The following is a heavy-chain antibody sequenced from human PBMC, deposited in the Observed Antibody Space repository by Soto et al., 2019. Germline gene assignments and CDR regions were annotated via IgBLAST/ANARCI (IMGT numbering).Heavy chain of an antibody. CDR1: GYTSTAYY. V-gene: IGHV1-46*01. CDR3: ARDSPPDY. Sequence: EASVKVSCKASGYTSTAYYMHWVRQAPGQGLEWMGVINPTGGSTTYAQKFQGRVTMTRDTSTSTVYMDLSSLRSEDTAVYYCARDSPPDYWGQGTLVTVSS. J-gene: IGHJ4*02. CDR2: INPTGGST.